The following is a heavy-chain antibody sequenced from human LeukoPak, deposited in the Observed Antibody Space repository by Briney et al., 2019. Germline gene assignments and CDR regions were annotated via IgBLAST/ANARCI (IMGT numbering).Heavy chain of an antibody. CDR1: GYTFTGSY. V-gene: IGHV1-2*02. J-gene: IGHJ3*02. CDR3: ARDLGLYYDSSDYLRGAFDI. Sequence: GASVKVSCKASGYTFTGSYLHWVRQAPGQGLEWMGWLNPNSGDTKDALKFQGRVTMTRDTSINTAYMELSRLTSDDTAVYYCARDLGLYYDSSDYLRGAFDIWGQGTMVTVSS. D-gene: IGHD3-22*01. CDR2: LNPNSGDT.